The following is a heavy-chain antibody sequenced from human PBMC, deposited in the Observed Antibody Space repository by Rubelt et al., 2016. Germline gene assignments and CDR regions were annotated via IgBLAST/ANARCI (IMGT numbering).Heavy chain of an antibody. J-gene: IGHJ4*02. CDR2: INHSGST. Sequence: QVQLQQWGAGLLKPSETLSLTCAVYGGSFSGYYWSWIRQPPGKGLEWIGEINHSGSTNYNPSLKGRVTISVDTSKNQFSLKLSAVTAADTAVYYCARTHLYSSPGDYWGQGTLVTVSS. D-gene: IGHD6-13*01. CDR1: GGSFSGYY. V-gene: IGHV4-34*01. CDR3: ARTHLYSSPGDY.